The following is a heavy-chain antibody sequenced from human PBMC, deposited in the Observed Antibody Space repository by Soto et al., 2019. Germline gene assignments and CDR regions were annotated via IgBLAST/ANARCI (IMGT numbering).Heavy chain of an antibody. J-gene: IGHJ4*02. CDR1: GYDFTTYG. D-gene: IGHD1-1*01. CDR3: ARGRYGDY. CDR2: ISAHNGNT. V-gene: IGHV1-18*01. Sequence: VHLVQSGAEVKNPGASVKVSCKGSGYDFTTYGITWVRQAPGQGLEWMAWISAHNGNTNYAPNLQGRVTVTRDTYTSTAYIELRSLRSDDTAVYYCARGRYGDYWGQGALVTVSS.